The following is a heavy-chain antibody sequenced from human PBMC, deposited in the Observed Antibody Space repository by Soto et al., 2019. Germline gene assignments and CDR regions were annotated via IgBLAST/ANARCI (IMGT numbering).Heavy chain of an antibody. J-gene: IGHJ5*02. CDR1: GFSLSTSGVG. D-gene: IGHD2-2*01. CDR3: AHGGYCKSTNCHSWFDP. CDR2: IYWDDDK. Sequence: QITLKESGPTLVKPTQTLTLTCTFSGFSLSTSGVGVGWIRQPPGKALEWLALIYWDDDKRYSPSLKSRLTITKDTYQNQGLLTMTNMDPVDTATYFCAHGGYCKSTNCHSWFDPWGQGTLVTVSS. V-gene: IGHV2-5*02.